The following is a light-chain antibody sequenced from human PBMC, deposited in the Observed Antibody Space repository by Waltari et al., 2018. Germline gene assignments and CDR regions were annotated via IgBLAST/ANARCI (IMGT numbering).Light chain of an antibody. V-gene: IGKV1-9*01. Sequence: IQLTQSPSSLSASVGDKVSVTCRASQAISSDLAWYQQKPGEAPKLLIHGASTLQSGVPSRFRGSGSWTDFTLTLSSLQPEDFATYYCQQHKIYPYTFGQGTRVDIK. CDR2: GAS. J-gene: IGKJ2*01. CDR1: QAISSD. CDR3: QQHKIYPYT.